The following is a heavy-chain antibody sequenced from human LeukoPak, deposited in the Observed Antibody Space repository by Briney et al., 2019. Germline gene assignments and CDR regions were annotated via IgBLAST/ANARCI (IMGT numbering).Heavy chain of an antibody. J-gene: IGHJ5*02. D-gene: IGHD6-13*01. V-gene: IGHV4-59*01. CDR2: IYYSGST. CDR3: ARVKSIAAAVFDP. Sequence: SEXXSLTCTVSGGSISSYYWSWIRQPPGKGLEWIGYIYYSGSTNYNPSLKSRGTISVDTSKNQFSLKLSSVTAADTAVYYCARVKSIAAAVFDPWGQGTLVTVSS. CDR1: GGSISSYY.